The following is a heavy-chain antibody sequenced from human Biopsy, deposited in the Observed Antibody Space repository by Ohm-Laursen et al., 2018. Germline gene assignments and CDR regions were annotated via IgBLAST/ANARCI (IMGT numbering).Heavy chain of an antibody. CDR1: GDSVSSGSFY. D-gene: IGHD6-19*01. CDR3: ARGMRSSGWPYFDS. Sequence: VTLSLTCTVSGDSVSSGSFYWTWIRQPPGQGLEYIGHIYDRGSTANYNPSLESRVTMSVDMPKNQFSLKLSTVTAADTAIYYCARGMRSSGWPYFDSWGQGTLVTVSS. CDR2: IYDRGSTA. J-gene: IGHJ4*02. V-gene: IGHV4-61*01.